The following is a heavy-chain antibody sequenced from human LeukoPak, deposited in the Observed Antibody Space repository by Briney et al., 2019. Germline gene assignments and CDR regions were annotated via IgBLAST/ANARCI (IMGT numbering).Heavy chain of an antibody. CDR2: IKQDGSEK. CDR3: ARGYSSDY. J-gene: IGHJ4*02. CDR1: GFTFSDYY. Sequence: PGGSLRLSCAASGFTFSDYYMSWIRQAPGKGLEWVANIKQDGSEKYYVDSVKGRFTISRDNAKNSLYMQMNSLRAEDTAVYYCARGYSSDYWGQGTLVTVSS. D-gene: IGHD6-13*01. V-gene: IGHV3-7*01.